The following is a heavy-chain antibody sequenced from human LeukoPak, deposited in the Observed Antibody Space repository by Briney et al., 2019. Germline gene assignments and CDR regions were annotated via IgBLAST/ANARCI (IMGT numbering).Heavy chain of an antibody. D-gene: IGHD6-19*01. J-gene: IGHJ4*02. CDR1: GFSFDTYS. CDR3: ARDLPVAGAYHNFDY. Sequence: GGSLRLSCAASGFSFDTYSMTWVRQAPGKGLEWVSTIYSGSDYIYYADSVKGRFTISRDNAKNSLYLQMNSLRAEDTAVYYCARDLPVAGAYHNFDYWGQGTLVTVSS. CDR2: IYSGSDYI. V-gene: IGHV3-21*01.